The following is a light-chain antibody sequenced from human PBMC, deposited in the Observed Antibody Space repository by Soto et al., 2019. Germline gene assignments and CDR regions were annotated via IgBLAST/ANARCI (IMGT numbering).Light chain of an antibody. J-gene: IGKJ1*01. CDR3: QQYNNWPRT. Sequence: EIVMTQSPATLSLSQGERATLSXRASHSVSILLSWYQQKPGXAPRXXXHGXTTRATGIPARFSGSGSGTEFTLTISSLQSEDFAVYYCQQYNNWPRTFGQGTKVDIK. CDR1: HSVSIL. V-gene: IGKV3-15*01. CDR2: GXT.